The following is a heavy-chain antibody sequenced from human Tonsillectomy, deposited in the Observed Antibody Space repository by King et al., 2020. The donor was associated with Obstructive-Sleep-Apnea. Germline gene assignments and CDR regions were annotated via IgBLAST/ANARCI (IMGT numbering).Heavy chain of an antibody. CDR2: ISGSGGST. CDR3: AKVIPYCSSTSCYFRYFDY. CDR1: GFTFSSYA. D-gene: IGHD2-2*01. J-gene: IGHJ4*02. V-gene: IGHV3-23*04. Sequence: EVQLVESGGGLVQPGGSLRLSCAASGFTFSSYAMSWVRQAPGKGLEWVSAISGSGGSTYYADSVKGRFTISRDNSKNTLYLQMNSLRPEDTAVYYCAKVIPYCSSTSCYFRYFDYWGQGTLVTVSS.